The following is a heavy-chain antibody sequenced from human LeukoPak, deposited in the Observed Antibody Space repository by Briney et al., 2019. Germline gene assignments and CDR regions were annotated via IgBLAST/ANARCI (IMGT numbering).Heavy chain of an antibody. V-gene: IGHV3-53*01. J-gene: IGHJ4*02. CDR1: GFTVSSNY. Sequence: PGGSLRLSCAASGFTVSSNYMSWVRQAPGKGLEWFSVIYSGGGTYYADSVNGRFTISRDNSKNTLYLQMNSLRAEDTAVYYCARVQWLSFDYWGQGTLVTISS. CDR2: IYSGGGT. CDR3: ARVQWLSFDY. D-gene: IGHD3-22*01.